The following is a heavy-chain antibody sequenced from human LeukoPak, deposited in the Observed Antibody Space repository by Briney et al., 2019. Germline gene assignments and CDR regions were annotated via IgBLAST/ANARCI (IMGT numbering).Heavy chain of an antibody. D-gene: IGHD6-6*01. CDR1: GFTVSSNY. V-gene: IGHV3-53*01. CDR2: IYSGGST. J-gene: IGHJ4*02. CDR3: ARIGYSSSSFDY. Sequence: GGSLRLSCAASGFTVSSNYMSWVRQAPGKGLEWVSVIYSGGSTYYADSVKGRFTISRDNAKNSVYLQINSLRAEDTAVYYCARIGYSSSSFDYWGQGTLVTVSS.